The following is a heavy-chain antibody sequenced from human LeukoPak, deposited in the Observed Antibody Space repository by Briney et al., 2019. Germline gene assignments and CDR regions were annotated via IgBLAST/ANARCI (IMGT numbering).Heavy chain of an antibody. CDR3: AQSLGSGNWIGNWFDP. D-gene: IGHD1-1*01. CDR2: IYYTGRT. CDR1: GGSISSSSHS. V-gene: IGHV4-39*01. Sequence: PSQTLSLTCTVSGGSISSSSHSWGWIRQPPGKGLEWTGTIYYTGRTYYNPSLESRLTISVDTSKNQFSLKLTSVTAADTAIYYCAQSLGSGNWIGNWFDPWGQGTLVTVSS. J-gene: IGHJ5*02.